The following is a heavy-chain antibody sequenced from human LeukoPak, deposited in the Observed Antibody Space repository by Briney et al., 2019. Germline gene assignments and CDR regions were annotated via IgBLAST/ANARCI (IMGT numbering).Heavy chain of an antibody. CDR2: ISGSGGST. V-gene: IGHV3-23*01. J-gene: IGHJ5*02. CDR1: GFTFSSYA. Sequence: GGSLRLSCAASGFTFSSYAMSWVRQAPGKGLEWVSAISGSGGSTYYADFVKGRFTISRDNSKNTLYLQMNSLRAEDTAVYYCARVQQQLGNWFDPWGQGTLVTVSS. D-gene: IGHD6-13*01. CDR3: ARVQQQLGNWFDP.